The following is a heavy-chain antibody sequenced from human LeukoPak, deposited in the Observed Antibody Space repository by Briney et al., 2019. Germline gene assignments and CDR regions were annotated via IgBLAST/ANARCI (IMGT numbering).Heavy chain of an antibody. J-gene: IGHJ4*02. Sequence: SGPTLVNPTQTLTLTCTFSGFSLSTSGVGVGWIRQPPGKALEWLALIYWNDDKRYSPSLKSRLTITKDTSKNQVVLTMTNMDPVDTATYYCFGSYYYDSSGYYPPAVAPFDYWGQGTLVTVSP. V-gene: IGHV2-5*01. CDR1: GFSLSTSGVG. D-gene: IGHD3-22*01. CDR3: FGSYYYDSSGYYPPAVAPFDY. CDR2: IYWNDDK.